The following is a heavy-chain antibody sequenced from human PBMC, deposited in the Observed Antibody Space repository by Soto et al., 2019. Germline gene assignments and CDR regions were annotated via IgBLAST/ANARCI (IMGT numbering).Heavy chain of an antibody. CDR1: GFTFNNYD. CDR3: AKALSVIVAHSFDI. D-gene: IGHD3-22*01. Sequence: QVQLVESGGGVVQPGRSLRLSCAASGFTFNNYDMHWVRQSPGKGLEWVAVTSYDGSNKFYADSVKGRFTISRDNSKNTLYLQMNSLRAEDTAVYYCAKALSVIVAHSFDIWGQGTMVTVSS. V-gene: IGHV3-30*18. J-gene: IGHJ3*02. CDR2: TSYDGSNK.